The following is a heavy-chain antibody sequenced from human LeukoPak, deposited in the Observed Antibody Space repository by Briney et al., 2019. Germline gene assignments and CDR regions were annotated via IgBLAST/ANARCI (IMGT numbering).Heavy chain of an antibody. CDR1: GFTVSSNY. CDR2: IYSGGST. V-gene: IGHV3-53*01. Sequence: PGGSLRLSCAASGFTVSSNYMSWVRQAPGKGLEWVSVIYSGGSTYYADSVKGRFTISRDNSKNTLYLQMNSLRAEDTAVYYCARAVAEQEAAFDIWGQGTMVTVSS. D-gene: IGHD6-19*01. CDR3: ARAVAEQEAAFDI. J-gene: IGHJ3*02.